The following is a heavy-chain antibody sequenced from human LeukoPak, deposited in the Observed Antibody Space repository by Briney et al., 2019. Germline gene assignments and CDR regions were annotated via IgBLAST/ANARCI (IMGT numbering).Heavy chain of an antibody. J-gene: IGHJ6*02. CDR2: INWNGDIT. CDR3: ARGKGSWYYGMDV. D-gene: IGHD2-15*01. CDR1: EFKFDNYG. Sequence: GGSLRLSCAASEFKFDNYGMSWVRQAPGRGLEWVCGINWNGDITVYVDSVKGRFTIPRDNAKKSLYLQMNSLRAEDTALYYCARGKGSWYYGMDVWGQGTTVIVSS. V-gene: IGHV3-20*04.